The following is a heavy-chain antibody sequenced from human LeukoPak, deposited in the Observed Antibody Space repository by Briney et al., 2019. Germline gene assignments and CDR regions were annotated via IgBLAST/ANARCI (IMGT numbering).Heavy chain of an antibody. CDR1: GFTFHSYW. V-gene: IGHV3-48*03. CDR3: AKEFIPESSGFDAFDI. Sequence: GGSLRLSCAVSGFTFHSYWMSWVRQAPGKGLEWVSYISSSGSTIYYADSVRGRFTISRDNAKNSLYLRMNSLRAEDTAVYYCAKEFIPESSGFDAFDIWGQGTMVTVSS. J-gene: IGHJ3*02. D-gene: IGHD3-22*01. CDR2: ISSSGSTI.